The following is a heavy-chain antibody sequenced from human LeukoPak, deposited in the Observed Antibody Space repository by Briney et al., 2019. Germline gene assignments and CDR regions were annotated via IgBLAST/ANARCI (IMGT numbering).Heavy chain of an antibody. CDR3: ASDDSSSWPYFDY. V-gene: IGHV3-21*01. CDR2: ISSSSSYI. CDR1: GFTFSSYS. D-gene: IGHD6-13*01. J-gene: IGHJ4*02. Sequence: GSLRLSCAASGFTFSSYSMNWVRQAPGKGLEWVSSISSSSSYIYYADSVKGRFTISRDNAKNSLYLQMNSLRAEDTAVYYCASDDSSSWPYFDYWGQGTLVTVSS.